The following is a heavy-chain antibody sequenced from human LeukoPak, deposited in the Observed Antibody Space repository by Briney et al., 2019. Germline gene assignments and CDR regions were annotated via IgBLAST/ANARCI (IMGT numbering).Heavy chain of an antibody. J-gene: IGHJ3*02. CDR1: GYTFTSYD. V-gene: IGHV1-8*03. CDR3: AKDTGSPADAITMEDNAFDI. CDR2: MNPNSGNT. Sequence: ASVKVSCKASGYTFTSYDINWVRQATGQGLEWMGWMNPNSGNTGYAQKFQGRVTITRNTSISTAYMELSSLRSEDTAVYYCAKDTGSPADAITMEDNAFDIWGQGTMVTVSS. D-gene: IGHD3-3*01.